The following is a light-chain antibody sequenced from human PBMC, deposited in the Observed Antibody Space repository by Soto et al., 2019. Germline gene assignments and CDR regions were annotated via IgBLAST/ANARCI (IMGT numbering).Light chain of an antibody. CDR3: CSYAGSSSNYV. V-gene: IGLV2-14*03. CDR2: EVS. J-gene: IGLJ1*01. Sequence: QSVLTQPASVFGSPGQSITISCTGTSSDVGGYNFVSWYQQHPGKAPKLMIYEVSNRPSGVSNRFSGSKSGNTASLTISGLQAEDEVDYYCCSYAGSSSNYVFGTGTKVTVL. CDR1: SSDVGGYNF.